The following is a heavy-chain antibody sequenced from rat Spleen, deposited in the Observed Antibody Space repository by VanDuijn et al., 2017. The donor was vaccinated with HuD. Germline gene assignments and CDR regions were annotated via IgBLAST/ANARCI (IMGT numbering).Heavy chain of an antibody. CDR2: ISPSGGSY. J-gene: IGHJ2*01. CDR3: PTRPITIAARYYFDY. V-gene: IGHV5-23*01. D-gene: IGHD1-2*01. CDR1: GFTFSYCY. Sequence: EVQLVESGGGLVQPGRSLKLSCAASGFTFSYCYMAWVCQAPKKGLEWVATISPSGGSYYYRDSMKDRFTISKDNAKSTLYLQMDTWRSEDTATYYCPTRPITIAARYYFDYWGQGVMVTVSS.